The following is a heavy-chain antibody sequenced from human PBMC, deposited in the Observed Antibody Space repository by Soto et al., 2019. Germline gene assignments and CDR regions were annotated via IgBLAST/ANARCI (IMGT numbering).Heavy chain of an antibody. Sequence: SVKVSCKASGFTFTSSAVQWVRQARGQRLEWIGWIVVGSGNTNYAQKFQERVTITRDMSTSTAYMELSSLRSEDTAVYYCAAGPPYYDFWSGYPDAFDIWGQGTMVTVSS. J-gene: IGHJ3*02. D-gene: IGHD3-3*01. CDR2: IVVGSGNT. CDR1: GFTFTSSA. CDR3: AAGPPYYDFWSGYPDAFDI. V-gene: IGHV1-58*01.